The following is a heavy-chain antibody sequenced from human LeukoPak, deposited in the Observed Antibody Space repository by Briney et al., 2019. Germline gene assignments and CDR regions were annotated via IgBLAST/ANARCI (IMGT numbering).Heavy chain of an antibody. J-gene: IGHJ4*02. CDR3: ARCPMTTVTHFDY. CDR1: GGSISSSSYY. Sequence: SETLSLTCTVSGGSISSSSYYWGWIRQPPGKGLEWIGSIYYSGSTYYNPSLRSRVTISVDTSKNQFSLKLSSVTAADTAVYYCARCPMTTVTHFDYWGQGTLVTVSS. CDR2: IYYSGST. D-gene: IGHD4-17*01. V-gene: IGHV4-39*07.